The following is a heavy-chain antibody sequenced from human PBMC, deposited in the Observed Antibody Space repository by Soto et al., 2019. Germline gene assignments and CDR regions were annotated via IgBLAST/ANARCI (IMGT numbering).Heavy chain of an antibody. J-gene: IGHJ4*01. V-gene: IGHV4-31*03. Sequence: QVQLQESGPGLVQPSQTLSLTCTVSGGSISSGGYYWSWIRQHPGTGLEWIGHLSYSGSTYYNTSLQSRSTLSAATSRNQFALIVNSVTAADTAVYYCARGVLHWGQGTLVTVSS. CDR2: LSYSGST. CDR1: GGSISSGGYY. CDR3: ARGVLH.